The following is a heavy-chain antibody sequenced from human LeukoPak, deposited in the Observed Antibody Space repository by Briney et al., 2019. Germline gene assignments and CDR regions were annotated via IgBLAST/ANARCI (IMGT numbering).Heavy chain of an antibody. CDR1: SFSFSDLW. V-gene: IGHV3-7*01. J-gene: IGHJ4*02. Sequence: GGSLRLSCVASSFSFSDLWMSWVRQRPGKELEWVATIKRFGSEKTYLDSVKGRFTISRDDSKSSLSLQMNNLGADDSGLYYCARSSSQGFDYFDYWGQGALVTVSS. D-gene: IGHD3-10*01. CDR2: IKRFGSEK. CDR3: ARSSSQGFDYFDY.